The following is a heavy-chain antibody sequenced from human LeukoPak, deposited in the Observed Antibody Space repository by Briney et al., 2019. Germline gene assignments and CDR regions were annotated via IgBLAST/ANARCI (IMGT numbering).Heavy chain of an antibody. Sequence: SETLSLTCTVSGGSISSGGYYWSWIRQHPGKGLEWIGYIYYSGSTYYNPSLKSRVTISVDTSKNQFSLKLSSVTAADTAVYYCARGKYSSSSRETYYYYYYMDVWGKGTTVTVSS. V-gene: IGHV4-31*03. CDR1: GGSISSGGYY. D-gene: IGHD6-6*01. CDR2: IYYSGST. J-gene: IGHJ6*03. CDR3: ARGKYSSSSRETYYYYYYMDV.